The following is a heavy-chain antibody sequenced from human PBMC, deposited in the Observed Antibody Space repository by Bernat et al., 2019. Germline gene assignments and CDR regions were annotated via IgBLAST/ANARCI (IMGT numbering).Heavy chain of an antibody. CDR3: TKDRRAILET. CDR1: GFTFSSNG. J-gene: IGHJ3*01. D-gene: IGHD3-3*01. V-gene: IGHV3-30*02. CDR2: IQYDGNNE. Sequence: QVQLVESGGGVVQPGGSLRLSCAESGFTFSSNGMHSVRQAPGKGLEWVAFIQYDGNNEYYADSVKGRFTISRDNSKNTLYLQMNSLTVEDMAVYYCTKDRRAILETWGQGTMVTVSS.